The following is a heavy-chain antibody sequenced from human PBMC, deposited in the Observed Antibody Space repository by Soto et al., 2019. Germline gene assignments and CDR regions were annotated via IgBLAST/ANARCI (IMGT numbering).Heavy chain of an antibody. Sequence: PGGSLRLSFAASGVTFSSYWMHWFRQAPGKGLVWVSRIKTDGSSTSYADSVKGRFTISRDNAKNTLYLQMNSLRAEDTAVYYYASEGGWAYMDVWGNGTTVTVSS. CDR1: GVTFSSYW. D-gene: IGHD5-12*01. J-gene: IGHJ6*03. V-gene: IGHV3-74*01. CDR3: ASEGGWAYMDV. CDR2: IKTDGSST.